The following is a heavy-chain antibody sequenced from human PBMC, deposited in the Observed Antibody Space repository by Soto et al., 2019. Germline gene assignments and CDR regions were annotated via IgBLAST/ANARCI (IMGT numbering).Heavy chain of an antibody. V-gene: IGHV3-23*01. D-gene: IGHD3-3*01. CDR3: AKNRNFWSGYLWFDP. CDR1: GFTFSSYA. J-gene: IGHJ5*02. Sequence: GGSLRLSCAASGFTFSSYAMSWVRQAPGKGLEWVSAISGSGGSTYYADSVKGRFTISRDNSKNTLYLQMNSLRAEDTAVYYCAKNRNFWSGYLWFDPWGQGTLVTVSS. CDR2: ISGSGGST.